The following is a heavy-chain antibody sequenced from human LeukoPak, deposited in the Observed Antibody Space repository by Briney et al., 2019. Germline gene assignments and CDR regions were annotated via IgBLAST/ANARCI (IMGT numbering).Heavy chain of an antibody. CDR3: ARGRTDGGPKSNYYYYYYMDV. Sequence: ASVKVSCKASGYTFTGYYMHWVRQAPGQGLEWMGWINPNSGGTNYAQKFQGRVTMTRNTSISTAYMELSSLRSEDTAVYYCARGRTDGGPKSNYYYYYYMDVWGKGTTVTVSS. CDR1: GYTFTGYY. CDR2: INPNSGGT. V-gene: IGHV1-2*02. J-gene: IGHJ6*03. D-gene: IGHD2-15*01.